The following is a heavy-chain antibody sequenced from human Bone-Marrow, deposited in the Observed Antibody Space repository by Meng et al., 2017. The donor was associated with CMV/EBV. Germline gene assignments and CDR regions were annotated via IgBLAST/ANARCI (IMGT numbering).Heavy chain of an antibody. CDR1: GGTFSSYA. CDR3: ASGGQQLLYYYGMDV. J-gene: IGHJ6*02. CDR2: IIPILGIA. Sequence: SVKVSCKASGGTFSSYAISWVRQAPGQGLEWMGGIIPILGIANYAQKFQGRVTITADKSTSTAYMELSSLRSEDTAVYYCASGGQQLLYYYGMDVWGQGTTVTFSS. D-gene: IGHD6-13*01. V-gene: IGHV1-69*10.